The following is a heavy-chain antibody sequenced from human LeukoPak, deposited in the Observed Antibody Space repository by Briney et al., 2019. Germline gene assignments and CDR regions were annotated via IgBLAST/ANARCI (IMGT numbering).Heavy chain of an antibody. CDR1: GGSISSSSYY. J-gene: IGHJ4*02. D-gene: IGHD5-24*01. V-gene: IGHV4-39*01. Sequence: SETLSLTCTVSGGSISSSSYYWGWIRQPPGKGLEWIGSIYYSGSTYYNPSLKSRVTISVDTSKNQFSLKLSSVTAADTAVYYCARHDGYNYYFEYWGQGTLVTVSS. CDR3: ARHDGYNYYFEY. CDR2: IYYSGST.